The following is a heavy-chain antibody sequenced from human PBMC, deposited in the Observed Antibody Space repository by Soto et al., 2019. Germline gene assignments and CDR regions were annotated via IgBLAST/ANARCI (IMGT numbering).Heavy chain of an antibody. CDR3: ARRGSEVTTGGGALDM. V-gene: IGHV3-21*01. CDR1: RFRFSDYT. CDR2: ISIISTYI. D-gene: IGHD4-17*01. Sequence: EVQLVDSGGGLVKPGGSLRLSCVASRFRFSDYTMTWVRQAPGKGLEWVSSISIISTYIYYGDSVKGRFTISRDNAKNSLYLQMNSLRVEDTAVYYCARRGSEVTTGGGALDMWGQGTTVTVSS. J-gene: IGHJ3*02.